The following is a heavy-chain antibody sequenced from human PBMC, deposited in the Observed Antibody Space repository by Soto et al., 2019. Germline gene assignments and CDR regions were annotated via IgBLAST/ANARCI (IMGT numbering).Heavy chain of an antibody. J-gene: IGHJ5*02. V-gene: IGHV3-74*01. D-gene: IGHD3-22*01. CDR1: GFTLSRHW. Sequence: EVQLVESGGGSVQPGGSLRLHCAASGFTLSRHWMYWVRQAPGKGLSWVSLITSDGGSARYADSVNGRFTVARDNAKNMLYLEMKGLRVEAEAVDYCAREDIYSSGRGMDLWGQGILVTVSS. CDR2: ITSDGGSA. CDR3: AREDIYSSGRGMDL.